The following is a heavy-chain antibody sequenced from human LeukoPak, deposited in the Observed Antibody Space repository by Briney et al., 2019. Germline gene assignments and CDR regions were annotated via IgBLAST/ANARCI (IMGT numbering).Heavy chain of an antibody. CDR2: IYYSGST. J-gene: IGHJ6*03. D-gene: IGHD6-13*01. V-gene: IGHV4-61*01. CDR3: ARVAKGIAAAGYYMDV. Sequence: SETLSLTCTVSGGSISSSSYYWCWIRQPPGKGLEWIGYIYYSGSTNYNPSLKSRVTISVDTSKNQSSLKLSSVTAADTAVYYCARVAKGIAAAGYYMDVWGKGTTVTVSS. CDR1: GGSISSSSYY.